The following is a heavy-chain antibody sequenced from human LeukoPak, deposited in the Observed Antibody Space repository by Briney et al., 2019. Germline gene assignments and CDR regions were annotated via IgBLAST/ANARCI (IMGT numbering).Heavy chain of an antibody. CDR1: GYIFTSYG. V-gene: IGHV1-18*01. D-gene: IGHD4-17*01. CDR2: ISAYNGNT. J-gene: IGHJ3*02. CDR3: ARVSPGYGDYVISAFDI. Sequence: ASVKVSCKASGYIFTSYGISWVRQAPGQGLEWMGWISAYNGNTKYAQKLQGRVTMTTDTSTSTAYMELRSLRSDDTAVYYCARVSPGYGDYVISAFDIWGQGTVVTVSS.